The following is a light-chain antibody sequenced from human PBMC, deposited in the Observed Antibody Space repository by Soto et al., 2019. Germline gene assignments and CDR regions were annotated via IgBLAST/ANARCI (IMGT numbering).Light chain of an antibody. J-gene: IGLJ3*02. V-gene: IGLV6-57*04. CDR3: QSYDDNNQV. CDR2: EDY. Sequence: NFMLTQPHSVSESPGKTVTISCTRSSDSITNNYVQWYQQRPGSAPTTVIYEDYQRPSGVPDRFSGSIDSSSNSASLTISGLRTDDEADYYCQSYDDNNQVFGGGTKLTVL. CDR1: SDSITNNY.